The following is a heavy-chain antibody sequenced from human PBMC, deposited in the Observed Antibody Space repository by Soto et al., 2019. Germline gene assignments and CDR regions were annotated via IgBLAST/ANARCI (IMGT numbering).Heavy chain of an antibody. CDR1: GYTFTSYG. D-gene: IGHD3-10*01. J-gene: IGHJ4*02. CDR2: ISAYNGNT. Sequence: QVQLVQSGAEVKRPGASVKVSCKASGYTFTSYGISWVRQAPGQGLGWMGWISAYNGNTIYAQKLQGRXTXTXXTSTSTAYMELRSLRSDDTAVYYCARGEDVLLFDYWGQGTLVTVSS. CDR3: ARGEDVLLFDY. V-gene: IGHV1-18*01.